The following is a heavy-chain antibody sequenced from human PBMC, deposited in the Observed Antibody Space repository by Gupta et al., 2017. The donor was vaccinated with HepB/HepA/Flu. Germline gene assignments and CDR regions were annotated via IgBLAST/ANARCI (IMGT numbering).Heavy chain of an antibody. CDR3: ARESWFYDT. J-gene: IGHJ5*02. V-gene: IGHV1-2*02. Sequence: QVQLVQSGAEVKKPGASVKVSCKASGYTFTDHHMHWVRQAPGQGLEWMGWINCDSGATKYAQKFQDRITLTRDTSTTTAYMDLRSLRSDDTASYYCARESWFYDTWGQGTLVTVSS. CDR2: INCDSGAT. CDR1: GYTFTDHH. D-gene: IGHD2/OR15-2a*01.